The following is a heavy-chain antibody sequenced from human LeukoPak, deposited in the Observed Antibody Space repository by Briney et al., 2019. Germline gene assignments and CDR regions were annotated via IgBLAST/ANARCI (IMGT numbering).Heavy chain of an antibody. Sequence: ASVRVSCKASGYTFIDYYMQWVQQAPGKGLEWMGRIDPENHETIYAENFQGRVSITADTSRDTAYMELSSLRSEDTAVYYCATGIARRIEGADAPWGQGTLVTVSS. D-gene: IGHD1-26*01. CDR2: IDPENHET. CDR1: GYTFIDYY. J-gene: IGHJ5*02. V-gene: IGHV1-69-2*01. CDR3: ATGIARRIEGADAP.